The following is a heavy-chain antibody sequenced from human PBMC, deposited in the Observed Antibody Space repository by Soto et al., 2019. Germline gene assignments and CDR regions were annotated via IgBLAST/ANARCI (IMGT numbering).Heavy chain of an antibody. CDR3: ARDGQYYHLWSGYKHEGHYGMDV. Sequence: SETLSLTCAVYGGSFSGYYWTWIRQAPGKELEWIGEINHSGSTNYNSSLKSRVTISVDTSKNQFSLILHSVTAADTAVYYCARDGQYYHLWSGYKHEGHYGMDVWGQGTTVTVSS. CDR2: INHSGST. CDR1: GGSFSGYY. V-gene: IGHV4-34*01. J-gene: IGHJ6*02. D-gene: IGHD3-3*02.